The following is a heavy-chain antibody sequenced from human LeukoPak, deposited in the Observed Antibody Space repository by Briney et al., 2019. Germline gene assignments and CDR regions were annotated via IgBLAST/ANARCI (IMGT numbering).Heavy chain of an antibody. J-gene: IGHJ4*02. Sequence: PGGSLRLSCAASGFTFSSYAMHWVRQAPGKGLEWVAVISYDGSNKYYADSVKGRFTISRDNSKNTLYLQMNSLRAEDTAVYYCARDSRRGWADYFDYWGQGTLDTVSS. CDR1: GFTFSSYA. CDR3: ARDSRRGWADYFDY. V-gene: IGHV3-30*04. D-gene: IGHD3-16*01. CDR2: ISYDGSNK.